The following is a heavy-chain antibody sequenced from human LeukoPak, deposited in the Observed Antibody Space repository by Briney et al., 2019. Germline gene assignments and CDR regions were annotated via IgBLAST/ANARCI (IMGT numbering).Heavy chain of an antibody. CDR1: GDSISSSLFY. J-gene: IGHJ4*02. D-gene: IGHD4-17*01. CDR2: IYHGGDT. CDR3: ARVGATTVTTRYYFDS. Sequence: SETLSLTCSVSGDSISSSLFYWGWIRQPPGKGLEGIGTIYHGGDTYYNPSLNSRVTISVDTSRNQFSVKMSSVTAADTAVYYCARVGATTVTTRYYFDSWGQGTLVTVSS. V-gene: IGHV4-39*01.